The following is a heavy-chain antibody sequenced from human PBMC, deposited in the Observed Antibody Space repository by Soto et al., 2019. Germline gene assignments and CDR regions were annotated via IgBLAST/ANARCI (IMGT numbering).Heavy chain of an antibody. CDR3: ARGASLVATIRGGWFDP. V-gene: IGHV4-59*12. J-gene: IGHJ5*02. CDR2: IYYSGST. D-gene: IGHD5-12*01. Sequence: SETLSLTYTVSGGSISSYYWSWIRQPPGKGLEWIGYIYYSGSTNYNPSLKSRVTISVDTSKNQFSLKLSSVTAADTAVYYCARGASLVATIRGGWFDPWGQGTLVTVSS. CDR1: GGSISSYY.